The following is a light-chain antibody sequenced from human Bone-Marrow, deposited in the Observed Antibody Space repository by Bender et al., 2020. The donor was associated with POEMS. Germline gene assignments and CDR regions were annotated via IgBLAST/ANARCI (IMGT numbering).Light chain of an antibody. CDR2: DVI. CDR1: SNDVGGYDW. CDR3: TSYFRGDILI. V-gene: IGLV2-14*03. Sequence: QSALTQPASVSGSPGQSITISCTGTSNDVGGYDWVSWYQQHPGKVPKLIIYDVIFRPSGVSTRFSASKSGNTAYLTISGLQTEDEADYYCTSYFRGDILIFGGGTRVTVL. J-gene: IGLJ2*01.